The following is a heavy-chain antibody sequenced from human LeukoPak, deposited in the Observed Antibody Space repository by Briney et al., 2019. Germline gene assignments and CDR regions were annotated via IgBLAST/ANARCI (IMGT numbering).Heavy chain of an antibody. CDR3: ARDWYHAFDF. J-gene: IGHJ3*01. V-gene: IGHV3-15*07. Sequence: GGSLRLSCAASGFTFTNTWMNWVRQAPGKGLEWVGRIRSKSGGGTTDYAAPVKGRFTISRDDSKNTLYLQMNSLKTEDTAVYYCARDWYHAFDFWGQGTMVTVSS. CDR2: IRSKSGGGTT. D-gene: IGHD3-9*01. CDR1: GFTFTNTW.